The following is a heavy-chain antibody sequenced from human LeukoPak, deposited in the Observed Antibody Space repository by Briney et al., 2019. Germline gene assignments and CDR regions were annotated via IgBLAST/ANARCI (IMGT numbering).Heavy chain of an antibody. D-gene: IGHD3-22*01. Sequence: GGSLRLSCAASGFTVSSNYMTWVRQAPGKGLEWVSVIYTGGSTYYADSVEGRFTIPRDNSRNTLYLQMNSLRAEDTAVYYCARDPDSSGPSYFDYWGQGTLVTVSS. CDR1: GFTVSSNY. V-gene: IGHV3-53*01. CDR2: IYTGGST. CDR3: ARDPDSSGPSYFDY. J-gene: IGHJ4*02.